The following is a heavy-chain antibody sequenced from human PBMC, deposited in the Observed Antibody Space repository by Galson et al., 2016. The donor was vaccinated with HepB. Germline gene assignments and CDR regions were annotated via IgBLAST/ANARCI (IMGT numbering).Heavy chain of an antibody. CDR2: IIPIFQTA. J-gene: IGHJ6*02. V-gene: IGHV1-69*13. CDR1: GGTFSSSA. Sequence: SVKVSCKASGGTFSSSAISWVRQAPGQGLDWMGGIIPIFQTAHYAQKFQGRVTITADESTSTAYMELTNLRSEDTAVYYCARGGELVVVAAIRDHHGMDVWGQGTTVTVSS. CDR3: ARGGELVVVAAIRDHHGMDV. D-gene: IGHD2-15*01.